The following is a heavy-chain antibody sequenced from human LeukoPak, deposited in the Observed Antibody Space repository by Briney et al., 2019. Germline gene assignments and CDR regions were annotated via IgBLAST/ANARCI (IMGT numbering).Heavy chain of an antibody. Sequence: GASVKVPCKASGYTFTGYYMHWVRQAPGQGREWMGWINPNSGGTNYAQKFQGRATMTRDKSIRTAYMELSSLRTDDTAVYYCARDRLMADSSSWYWLFDYWGQGTLVTVSS. CDR1: GYTFTGYY. V-gene: IGHV1-2*02. CDR3: ARDRLMADSSSWYWLFDY. CDR2: INPNSGGT. J-gene: IGHJ4*02. D-gene: IGHD6-13*01.